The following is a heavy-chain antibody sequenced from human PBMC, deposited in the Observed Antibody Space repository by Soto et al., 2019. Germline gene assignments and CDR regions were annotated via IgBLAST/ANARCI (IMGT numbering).Heavy chain of an antibody. D-gene: IGHD2-15*01. CDR1: GFTVSSNY. CDR3: ARDRRDCSGGSCYSNYYMDV. Sequence: EVQLVESGGGLVQPGGSLRLSCAASGFTVSSNYMSWVRQAPGKGLEWVSVIYSGGSTYYADSVKGRFTISRDNSKNTLYLQMNSLRAEDTAVDYCARDRRDCSGGSCYSNYYMDVWGKGTTVTVSS. J-gene: IGHJ6*03. V-gene: IGHV3-66*01. CDR2: IYSGGST.